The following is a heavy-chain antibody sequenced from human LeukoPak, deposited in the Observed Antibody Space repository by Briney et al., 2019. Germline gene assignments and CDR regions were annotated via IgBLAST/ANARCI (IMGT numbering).Heavy chain of an antibody. CDR3: ARGDDGIDY. CDR2: IYHNGRT. Sequence: SQTLSLTCTVSGGSISSGGYYCTWIRQPPGKGLEWIGYIYHNGRTYYNPSLESRVTISVDRSKNHFSLNLTSVTAADTAVYYCARGDDGIDYWGQGALVTVSS. J-gene: IGHJ4*02. CDR1: GGSISSGGYY. V-gene: IGHV4-30-2*01. D-gene: IGHD1-1*01.